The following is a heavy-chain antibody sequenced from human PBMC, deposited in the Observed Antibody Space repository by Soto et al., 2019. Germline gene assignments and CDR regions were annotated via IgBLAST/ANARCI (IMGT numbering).Heavy chain of an antibody. Sequence: ASVKVSCKTSGYTFVSYSIHWVRQAPGQRPEWMGWINGGTGDTKFSQTFQDRVTISRDTSASTAYMELNSLRSEDTAVYYCARAPHILTGVYTYYFQFWGQGTLVTVSS. D-gene: IGHD3-9*01. CDR3: ARAPHILTGVYTYYFQF. V-gene: IGHV1-3*01. CDR2: INGGTGDT. CDR1: GYTFVSYS. J-gene: IGHJ4*02.